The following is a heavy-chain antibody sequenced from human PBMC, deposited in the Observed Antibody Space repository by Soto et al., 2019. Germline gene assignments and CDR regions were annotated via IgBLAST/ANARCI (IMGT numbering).Heavy chain of an antibody. CDR3: TRDGEPL. D-gene: IGHD3-3*01. V-gene: IGHV3-21*01. CDR2: ISTSGDST. Sequence: ASVKVSCAASGFTFSTYTLNWVRQAPGKGLEWVSSISTSGDSTYYEDSLRGRFTTSRDNARASLYLQMDSLRVEDTAMYYCTRDGEPLWGQGTMVTVSS. J-gene: IGHJ3*01. CDR1: GFTFSTYT.